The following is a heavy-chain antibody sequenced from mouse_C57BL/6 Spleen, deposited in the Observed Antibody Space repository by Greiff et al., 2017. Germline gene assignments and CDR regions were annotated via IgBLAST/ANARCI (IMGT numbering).Heavy chain of an antibody. J-gene: IGHJ4*01. Sequence: QVQLKESGPGLVQPSQSLSITCTVSGFSLTSYGVHWVRQSPGKGLEWLGVIWSGGSTDYNAAFISRLSISKDNSKSQVFFKMNSLQADDTAIYYCATSFSGYYAMDYWGQGTSVTVSS. CDR1: GFSLTSYG. CDR2: IWSGGST. V-gene: IGHV2-2*01. CDR3: ATSFSGYYAMDY. D-gene: IGHD6-2*01.